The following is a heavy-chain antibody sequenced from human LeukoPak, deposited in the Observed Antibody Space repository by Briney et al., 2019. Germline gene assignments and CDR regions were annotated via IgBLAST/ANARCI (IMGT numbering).Heavy chain of an antibody. V-gene: IGHV3-21*01. CDR3: ARDSGVGPCLFCSGFDI. D-gene: IGHD2-15*01. CDR2: ISTSSTYI. J-gene: IGHJ3*02. CDR1: GFTFSSYN. Sequence: KPGGSLRLSCAASGFTFSSYNMNWVRQAPGKGLEWVSSISTSSTYIYYADSVRGRFTISRDNAKNSLSLQINSLRAEDTAVYYCARDSGVGPCLFCSGFDIWGQGTMVTVSS.